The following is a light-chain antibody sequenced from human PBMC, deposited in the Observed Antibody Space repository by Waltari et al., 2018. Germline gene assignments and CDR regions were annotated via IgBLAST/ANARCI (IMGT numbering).Light chain of an antibody. CDR1: SLRSYY. V-gene: IGLV3-19*01. Sequence: SSELTQDPSVSVALGQTVRITCQGDSLRSYYASPYQQKPGQAPVLVIYHKNNRPSGIPDRFSGYTSGNTASLTITGSPAEDEADYYCNSRDSSGSHVVFGGGTKLTVL. J-gene: IGLJ2*01. CDR3: NSRDSSGSHVV. CDR2: HKN.